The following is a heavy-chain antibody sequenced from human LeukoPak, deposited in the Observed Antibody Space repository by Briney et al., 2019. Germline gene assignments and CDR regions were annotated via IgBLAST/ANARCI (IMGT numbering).Heavy chain of an antibody. J-gene: IGHJ6*03. CDR3: ARVSWFPGTSYYYMDV. V-gene: IGHV4-59*01. D-gene: IGHD1-1*01. CDR2: VYDSGTT. Sequence: SETLFLTCTVSGGSISRYYWSWIRQPPGKGLEWFGYVYDSGTTNYNPSLKSRVTISVDTSKNQFSLKLSSVTAADTAVYYCARVSWFPGTSYYYMDVWGKGTTVTVSS. CDR1: GGSISRYY.